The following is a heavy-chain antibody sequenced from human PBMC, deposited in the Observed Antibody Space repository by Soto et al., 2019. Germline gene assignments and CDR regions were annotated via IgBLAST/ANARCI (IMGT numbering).Heavy chain of an antibody. J-gene: IGHJ4*02. CDR1: GGSITSSEYY. CDR2: IYYSGSS. V-gene: IGHV4-39*01. D-gene: IGHD1-1*01. Sequence: SETLSLTCTVSGGSITSSEYYWAWLRQPPGMGGQFVGTIYYSGSSYSNPSLQSRLTRSVDTTKNQFSLTMKSVTAADTGVYYCARYPLHWSDADSWGQGALVTVSS. CDR3: ARYPLHWSDADS.